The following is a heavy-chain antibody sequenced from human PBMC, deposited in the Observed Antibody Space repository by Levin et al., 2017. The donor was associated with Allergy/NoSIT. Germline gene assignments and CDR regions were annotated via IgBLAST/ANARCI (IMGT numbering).Heavy chain of an antibody. J-gene: IGHJ4*02. Sequence: GGSLRLSCAASGFTVSSNYMSWVRQAPGKGLEWVSVIYSGGYTDYADSVKGRFTISRDNSKNTVYFQMNSLRAADTAVYYCAGRLSSGWYDYWGQGTLVTVSS. V-gene: IGHV3-66*01. D-gene: IGHD6-19*01. CDR1: GFTVSSNY. CDR2: IYSGGYT. CDR3: AGRLSSGWYDY.